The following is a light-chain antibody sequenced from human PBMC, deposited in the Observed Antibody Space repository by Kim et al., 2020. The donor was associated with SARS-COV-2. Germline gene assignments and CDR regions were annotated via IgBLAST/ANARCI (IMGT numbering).Light chain of an antibody. V-gene: IGKV3-15*01. CDR3: QQYDNWPQT. J-gene: IGKJ1*01. Sequence: SPGDSPSRPGRASLSGNSLLSWYQKNAGQAPVLVIDGSSSRATDIPAWFSGSWSGKEFSLIISSLQSEDIAVYYCQQYDNWPQTFGQGTKVDIK. CDR2: GSS. CDR1: LSGNSL.